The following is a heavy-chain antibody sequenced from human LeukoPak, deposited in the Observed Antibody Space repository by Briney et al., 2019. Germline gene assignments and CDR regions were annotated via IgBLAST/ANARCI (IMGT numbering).Heavy chain of an antibody. J-gene: IGHJ4*02. CDR3: AKDLKSYYDSSGSVFDY. CDR2: TSYDGSNK. CDR1: GFTFSSYG. Sequence: HPGGSLRLSCAASGFTFSSYGMHWVRQAPGKGLEGVAVTSYDGSNKYYADSVKGRFTISRDSSKNTLYLQMNSLRAEDTAVYYCAKDLKSYYDSSGSVFDYWGQGTLVTVSS. V-gene: IGHV3-30*18. D-gene: IGHD3-22*01.